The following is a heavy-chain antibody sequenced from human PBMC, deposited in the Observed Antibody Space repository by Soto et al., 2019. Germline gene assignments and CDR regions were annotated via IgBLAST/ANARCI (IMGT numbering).Heavy chain of an antibody. CDR3: ARQSAPPSTYYYDSSGYQRKAWFDP. CDR2: IYYSGST. D-gene: IGHD3-22*01. V-gene: IGHV4-59*01. Sequence: SETLSLTCTVSGGSISSYYWSWIRQPPGKGLEWIGHIYYSGSTNYNPSLKSRVTISVDTSKNQFSLKLSSVTAADTAVYYCARQSAPPSTYYYDSSGYQRKAWFDPWGQGTLVIVSS. J-gene: IGHJ5*02. CDR1: GGSISSYY.